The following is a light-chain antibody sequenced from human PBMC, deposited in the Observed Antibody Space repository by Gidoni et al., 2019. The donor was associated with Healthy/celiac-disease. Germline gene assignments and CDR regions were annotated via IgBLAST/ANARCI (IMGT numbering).Light chain of an antibody. CDR3: SSYTSSSTPHV. V-gene: IGLV2-14*01. CDR1: SSDVGGYNY. Sequence: QSALTPPAPVSGSPGQPITISCTGTSSDVGGYNYVYWYQQHPGKAPKLMIYEVSHRPSGVSNRFSGSKSGNTASLTISGLQAEDEADYYCSSYTSSSTPHVFGTGTKVTVL. J-gene: IGLJ1*01. CDR2: EVS.